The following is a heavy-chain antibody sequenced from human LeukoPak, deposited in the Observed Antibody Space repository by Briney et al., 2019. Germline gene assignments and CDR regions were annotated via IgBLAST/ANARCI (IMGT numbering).Heavy chain of an antibody. Sequence: SETLSLTCTVSGGSISSSNYYWGWIRQPPGKGLEWIGSIYYSGSTNYNPSLKSRVTISVDTSKNQFSLKLSSVTAADTAVYYCASRRITMIVVARGWFDPWGQGTLVTVSS. CDR1: GGSISSSNYY. V-gene: IGHV4-39*07. CDR2: IYYSGST. D-gene: IGHD3-22*01. J-gene: IGHJ5*02. CDR3: ASRRITMIVVARGWFDP.